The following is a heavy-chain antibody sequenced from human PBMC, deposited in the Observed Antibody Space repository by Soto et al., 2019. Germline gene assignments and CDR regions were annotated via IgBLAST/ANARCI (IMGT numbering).Heavy chain of an antibody. CDR1: GFTFSSYE. V-gene: IGHV3-48*03. Sequence: PGGSLRLSCAASGFTFSSYEMNWVRQAPGKGLEWVSYISSSGSTIYYADSVKGRFTISRDNAKNSLYLQMNSLRAEDTAVYYCARAGDYYDSAFDHWGQGTLVTVSS. CDR2: ISSSGSTI. J-gene: IGHJ4*02. CDR3: ARAGDYYDSAFDH. D-gene: IGHD3-22*01.